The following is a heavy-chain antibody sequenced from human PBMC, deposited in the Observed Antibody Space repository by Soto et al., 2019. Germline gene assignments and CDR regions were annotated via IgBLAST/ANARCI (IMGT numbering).Heavy chain of an antibody. D-gene: IGHD1-26*01. CDR1: GFTFSSYA. CDR3: AGGWELLQDLDY. Sequence: EAQLLESGGGLVQPGGSLRLSCAASGFTFSSYAMTWVRQAPGKGLEWVSTISGSGDSTYYADSVKGRFTISRDNSKNISRDNSKNTLYLQMSSLRAEDTAVYYCAGGWELLQDLDYWGQGTLVTVSS. CDR2: ISGSGDST. V-gene: IGHV3-23*01. J-gene: IGHJ4*02.